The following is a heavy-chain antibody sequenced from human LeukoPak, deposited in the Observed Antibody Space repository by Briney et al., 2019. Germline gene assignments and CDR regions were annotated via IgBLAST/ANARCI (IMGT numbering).Heavy chain of an antibody. CDR3: ARYSDRGEWYPSY. CDR1: GFTVSSSY. CDR2: IYSGGST. J-gene: IGHJ4*02. D-gene: IGHD3-3*01. Sequence: PGGSRRLSCAATGFTVSSSYMSWVRQAPGKGLEWVSVIYSGGSTYYADSVKGRFTISRDNSKNMVYLQMNSLRAGDTAVYYCARYSDRGEWYPSYWGQGTLVTVSS. V-gene: IGHV3-66*01.